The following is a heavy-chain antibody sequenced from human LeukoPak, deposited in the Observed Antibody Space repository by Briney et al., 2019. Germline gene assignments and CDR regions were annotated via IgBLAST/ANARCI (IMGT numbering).Heavy chain of an antibody. J-gene: IGHJ5*02. V-gene: IGHV4-34*01. D-gene: IGHD3-10*01. CDR3: ARGRFGLNWFDP. CDR1: GGSFSGYY. CDR2: INHSGST. Sequence: SETLSLTCAVYGGSFSGYYWSWIRQPPGKGLEWIGEINHSGSTNYNPSLKSRVTISVDTSKNQFSLKLSSVTAADTAVYYYARGRFGLNWFDPWGQGTLVTVSS.